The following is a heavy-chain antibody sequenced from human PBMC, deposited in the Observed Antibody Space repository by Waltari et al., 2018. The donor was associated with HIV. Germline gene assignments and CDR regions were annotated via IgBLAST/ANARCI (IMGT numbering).Heavy chain of an antibody. CDR2: INPKRGGT. CDR1: GYTFTDYY. V-gene: IGHV1-2*02. Sequence: QEQLVQSGAEVKKPGASVKVSCKASGYTFTDYYMHWVRQAPGQGLEWMGWINPKRGGTNYAQKFQGRVTMTRDTSISTAYMELSSLRSDDTAVYYCALYCSGGNCFFDYWGQGTLVTVSS. D-gene: IGHD2-15*01. CDR3: ALYCSGGNCFFDY. J-gene: IGHJ4*02.